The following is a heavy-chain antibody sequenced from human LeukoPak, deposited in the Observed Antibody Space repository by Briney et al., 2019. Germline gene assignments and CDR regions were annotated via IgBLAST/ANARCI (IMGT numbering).Heavy chain of an antibody. D-gene: IGHD3-10*01. J-gene: IGHJ2*01. V-gene: IGHV4-59*01. CDR1: GGSISSYY. Sequence: SETLSLTCTVSGGSISSYYWSWIRQPPGKGLEWIGYTYYSGSTNYNPSLKSRVTISVDTSKNQFSLKLSSVTAADTAVYYCARDPQYYYGSGSPRALNWYFDLWGRGTLVTVSS. CDR3: ARDPQYYYGSGSPRALNWYFDL. CDR2: TYYSGST.